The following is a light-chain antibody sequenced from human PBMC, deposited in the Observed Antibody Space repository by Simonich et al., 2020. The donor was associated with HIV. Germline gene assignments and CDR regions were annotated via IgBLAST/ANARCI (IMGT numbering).Light chain of an antibody. CDR2: KVS. V-gene: IGKV2-30*02. J-gene: IGKJ1*01. CDR3: MQGTLWWT. Sequence: DVVMTQSPLSLPVTLGQPASISCRSSQSLVHSDGNTYLNWFQQRPGQSPRRLIYKVSNRDSVVPDRFSGSGSGTDFTLKISRVEAEDVGIYYCMQGTLWWTFGQGTKVEIK. CDR1: QSLVHSDGNTY.